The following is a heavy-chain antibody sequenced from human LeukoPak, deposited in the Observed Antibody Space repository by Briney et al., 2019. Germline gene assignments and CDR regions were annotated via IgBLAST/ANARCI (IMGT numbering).Heavy chain of an antibody. Sequence: SETLSLTCAVYGGSFSGYYWTWIRQPPGKGLEWIGEINHVGSTKYNPSLKSRATMSVDPSKNQFSLKLSAVTAADTAFYYCARGRNNQITMIRGPNHYFGLDVWGQGTTVTVSS. J-gene: IGHJ6*02. CDR2: INHVGST. V-gene: IGHV4-34*01. D-gene: IGHD3-10*01. CDR1: GGSFSGYY. CDR3: ARGRNNQITMIRGPNHYFGLDV.